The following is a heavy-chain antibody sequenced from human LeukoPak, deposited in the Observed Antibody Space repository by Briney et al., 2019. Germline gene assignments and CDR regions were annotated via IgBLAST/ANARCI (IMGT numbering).Heavy chain of an antibody. CDR2: IYYSGST. CDR1: GGSISSGGYY. CDR3: AREGQDLPNWFDP. V-gene: IGHV4-31*03. Sequence: SETLSLTCTVSGGSISSGGYYWSWIRQHPGKGLEWIGYIYYSGSTYYNPSLKSRVTISVDTSKNQFSPKLSSVTAADTAVYYCAREGQDLPNWFDPWGQGTLVTVSS. J-gene: IGHJ5*02.